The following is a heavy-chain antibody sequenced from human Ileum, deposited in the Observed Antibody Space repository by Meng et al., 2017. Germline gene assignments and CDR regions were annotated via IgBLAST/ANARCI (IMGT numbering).Heavy chain of an antibody. CDR1: GGSVSRNIAA. CDR2: TYNRSKWYS. V-gene: IGHV6-1*01. Sequence: VQLPRAVPGLATASLTLSLTCVVYGGSVSRNIAAWNWIRQSPLRGLEWLGRTYNRSKWYSEYAVSVKSRISITPDTYKNQFSLQMNSVTPEDTAVYYCASGSGSLDYWGPGTLVTVSS. J-gene: IGHJ4*02. CDR3: ASGSGSLDY. D-gene: IGHD3-3*01.